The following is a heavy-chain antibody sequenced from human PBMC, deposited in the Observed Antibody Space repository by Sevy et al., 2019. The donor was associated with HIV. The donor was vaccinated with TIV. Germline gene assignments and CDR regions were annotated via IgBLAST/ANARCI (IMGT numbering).Heavy chain of an antibody. CDR2: ISGSGGST. Sequence: GGSLRLSCAASGFTFSSYAMSGVRQAPWKGLEWVSAISGSGGSTYYADSVKGRFTISRDNSKNTLYLQMNSLRAEDTAVYYCAKDSYYITGNWFDPWGQGTLVTVSS. V-gene: IGHV3-23*01. CDR1: GFTFSSYA. CDR3: AKDSYYITGNWFDP. J-gene: IGHJ5*02. D-gene: IGHD1-20*01.